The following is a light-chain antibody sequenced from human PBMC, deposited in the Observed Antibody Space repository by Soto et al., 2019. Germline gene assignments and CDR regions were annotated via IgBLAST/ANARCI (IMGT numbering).Light chain of an antibody. V-gene: IGKV3-15*01. Sequence: TVLTQSPGSLSFSXGDRATLSCRARQTVSNNCLARYKQKPXKGPRVLXYGPSTRATGIQARLSGSGSGKEFTLNISSLQSEDFAVYYCKQYKNWPPITFGQGTRLEIK. J-gene: IGKJ5*01. CDR3: KQYKNWPPIT. CDR2: GPS. CDR1: QTVSNNC.